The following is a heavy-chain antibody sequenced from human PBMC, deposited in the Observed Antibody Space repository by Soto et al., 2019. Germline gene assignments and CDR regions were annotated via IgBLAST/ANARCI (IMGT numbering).Heavy chain of an antibody. CDR2: ISGSGGVT. Sequence: PGGSLRLSCAASGFTFRNYAMSWVRQAPGKGLEWVSSISGSGGVTYHADSVKGRFTISRDNSKNTLFLQMNSLRAEDTAVYYCAVQAIIATAGHDYWGQGTLVTVSS. CDR1: GFTFRNYA. D-gene: IGHD6-13*01. J-gene: IGHJ4*02. CDR3: AVQAIIATAGHDY. V-gene: IGHV3-23*01.